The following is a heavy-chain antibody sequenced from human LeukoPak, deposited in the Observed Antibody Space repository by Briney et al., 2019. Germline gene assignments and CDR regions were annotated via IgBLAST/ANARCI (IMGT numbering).Heavy chain of an antibody. J-gene: IGHJ4*02. V-gene: IGHV3-30*03. CDR2: ILYDERYK. CDR3: ARVDFWSGYYDY. CDR1: GIIFSNYG. Sequence: GGSLRLSCEVSGIIFSNYGMHRVRQAPGKGLEWVAVILYDERYKYYADSVKGRFTISRDNSKNTVYLQMNSLRPEDTAVYYCARVDFWSGYYDYWGQGTLVTVSS. D-gene: IGHD3-3*01.